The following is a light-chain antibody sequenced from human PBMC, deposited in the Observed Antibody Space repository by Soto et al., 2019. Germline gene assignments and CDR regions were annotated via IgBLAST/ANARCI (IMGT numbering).Light chain of an antibody. CDR2: EHN. CDR1: SGGIANNY. V-gene: IGLV6-57*04. CDR3: QSYDSRFVL. J-gene: IGLJ2*01. Sequence: NFMLTQPHSVSESPGETVTISCTRTSGGIANNYVQWYQQRPGSAPTIVIYEHNQRPSGVPGRFSGSTDGSSNSASLTISGLQTEDEADYYCQSYDSRFVLFGGGTKLTVL.